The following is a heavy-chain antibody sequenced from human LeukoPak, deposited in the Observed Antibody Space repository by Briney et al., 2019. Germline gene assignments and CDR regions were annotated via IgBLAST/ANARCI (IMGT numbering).Heavy chain of an antibody. CDR1: GFTFSSYA. CDR3: ATLVVVAALVDYYMDV. Sequence: PGGSLRLSCAASGFTFSSYAMSWVRQAPGKGLEWVSAISGSGGSTYYADSVKGRFTISRDNSKNTLYLQMNSLRAEDTAVYYCATLVVVAALVDYYMDVWGKGTTVTVSS. D-gene: IGHD2-15*01. J-gene: IGHJ6*03. V-gene: IGHV3-23*01. CDR2: ISGSGGST.